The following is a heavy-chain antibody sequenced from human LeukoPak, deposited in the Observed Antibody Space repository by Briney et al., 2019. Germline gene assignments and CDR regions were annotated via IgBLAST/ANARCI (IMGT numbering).Heavy chain of an antibody. D-gene: IGHD4-17*01. Sequence: PSQTLSLTCTVSGGSISSGSYYWSWIRQAPGTGRVWIGRIYTSGGTNYNPSLKSRVTISVDTSKNQFSLKLSSVTAADTAVYYCARGRTTVTLDYWGQGTLVTVSS. CDR3: ARGRTTVTLDY. V-gene: IGHV4-61*02. J-gene: IGHJ4*02. CDR2: IYTSGGT. CDR1: GGSISSGSYY.